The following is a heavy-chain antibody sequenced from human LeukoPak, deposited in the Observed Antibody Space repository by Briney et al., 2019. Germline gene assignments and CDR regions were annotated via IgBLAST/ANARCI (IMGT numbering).Heavy chain of an antibody. D-gene: IGHD2/OR15-2a*01. CDR1: GFTFGDYA. V-gene: IGHV3-49*04. CDR2: IRSKAYGGTT. Sequence: GGSLRLSCTASGFTFGDYAMSWVRQAPGKGLEWVGFIRSKAYGGTTEYAAPVRGRFTISRDDSKSIAYLQMNSLKTEDTAVYYCTSRTTPDYWGQGTLVTVSS. CDR3: TSRTTPDY. J-gene: IGHJ4*02.